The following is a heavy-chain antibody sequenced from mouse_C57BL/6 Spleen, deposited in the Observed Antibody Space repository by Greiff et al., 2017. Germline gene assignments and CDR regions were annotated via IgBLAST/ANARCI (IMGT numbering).Heavy chain of an antibody. Sequence: DVMLVESGGDLVKPGGSLKLSCAASGFTFSSYGMSWVRQTPDKRLEWVATISSGGSYTYYPDSVKGRFTISRDNAKNTLYLQMSSLKSEDTALYYCARVGSYGGQGDFDYWGQGTTLTVSS. D-gene: IGHD1-1*02. J-gene: IGHJ2*01. V-gene: IGHV5-6*02. CDR2: ISSGGSYT. CDR3: ARVGSYGGQGDFDY. CDR1: GFTFSSYG.